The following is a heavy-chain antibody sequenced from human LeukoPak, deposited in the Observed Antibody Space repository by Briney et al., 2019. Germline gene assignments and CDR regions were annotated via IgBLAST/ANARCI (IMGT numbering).Heavy chain of an antibody. CDR2: INHSGST. V-gene: IGHV4-34*01. D-gene: IGHD3-22*01. J-gene: IGHJ4*02. CDR1: GGSFSGYY. CDR3: ARVKYSSGYHFDY. Sequence: PSETLSLTCAVYGGSFSGYYWSWIRQPPGKGLEWIGEINHSGSTNYNPSLKSRVTISVDTSKNQFSLKLSSVTATDTAVYNCARVKYSSGYHFDYWGQGTLVTVSS.